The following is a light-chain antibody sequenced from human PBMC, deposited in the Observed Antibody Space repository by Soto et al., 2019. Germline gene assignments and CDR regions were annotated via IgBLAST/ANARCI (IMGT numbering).Light chain of an antibody. J-gene: IGKJ5*01. V-gene: IGKV3-20*01. CDR3: QQYGSSYPWT. CDR1: QSVSSY. CDR2: DAS. Sequence: EIVLTQSPATLSLSPGERATLSCRASQSVSSYLAWYKHKPGQAPRLLIYDASNRATGIPDRFSGSGSGTDFTLTIRRLEPEDFAVYYCQQYGSSYPWTFGQGTRLEIK.